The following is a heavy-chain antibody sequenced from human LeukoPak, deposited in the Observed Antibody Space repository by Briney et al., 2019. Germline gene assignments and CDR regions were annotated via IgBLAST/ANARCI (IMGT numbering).Heavy chain of an antibody. CDR2: IYSGGRT. CDR3: ARDSEFEASPQYYFDF. D-gene: IGHD1-26*01. Sequence: PGGSLRLSCAASGFTVSSNYMSWVRQAPGKGLEWVSVIYSGGRTYYADSVKGRFTISRDTSKNTLYLQMNSLRAEDTAVYYCARDSEFEASPQYYFDFWGQGTLVTVSS. J-gene: IGHJ4*02. CDR1: GFTVSSNY. V-gene: IGHV3-66*01.